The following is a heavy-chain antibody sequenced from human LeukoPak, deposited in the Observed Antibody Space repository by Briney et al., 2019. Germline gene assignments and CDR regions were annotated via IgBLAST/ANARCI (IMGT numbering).Heavy chain of an antibody. D-gene: IGHD5-18*01. CDR3: ARDASGQGVDTAMTAPCDY. V-gene: IGHV1-46*01. CDR1: VYTFTSYY. J-gene: IGHJ4*02. Sequence: ASLKVSCKASVYTFTSYYMHWVRQAPGQGLEWMGIINPSGGSTSYAQKFQGRVTMTRDTSTSTVYMELSSLRSEDTAVYYCARDASGQGVDTAMTAPCDYWGQGTLVTVSS. CDR2: INPSGGST.